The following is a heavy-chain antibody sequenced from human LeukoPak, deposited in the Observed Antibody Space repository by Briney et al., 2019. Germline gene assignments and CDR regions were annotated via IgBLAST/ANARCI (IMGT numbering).Heavy chain of an antibody. J-gene: IGHJ6*03. Sequence: GGSLRLSCAASGFIFSIYGMHWVRQAPGKGLEWVGFIRSKAYGGTTEYAASVKGRFTISRDDSKSIAYLQMNSLKTEDTAVYYCTRLVWFGEPLSTRIGIYYYYYYMDVWGKGTTVTISS. D-gene: IGHD3-10*01. V-gene: IGHV3-49*04. CDR1: GFIFSIYG. CDR3: TRLVWFGEPLSTRIGIYYYYYYMDV. CDR2: IRSKAYGGTT.